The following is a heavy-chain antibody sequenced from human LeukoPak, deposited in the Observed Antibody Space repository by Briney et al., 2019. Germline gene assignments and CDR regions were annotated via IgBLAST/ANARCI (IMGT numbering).Heavy chain of an antibody. CDR1: GFTFSSYS. CDR3: ARALPDTHDFWSGYLAAPYYYYGMDV. Sequence: PGGSLRLSCAASGFTFSSYSMNWVRQAPGKGLEWVSYISSSSSTIYYADSVKGRFTISRDNAKNSLYLQMNSLRAEDTAVYYCARALPDTHDFWSGYLAAPYYYYGMDVWGQGTTVTVSS. V-gene: IGHV3-48*01. D-gene: IGHD3-3*01. CDR2: ISSSSSTI. J-gene: IGHJ6*02.